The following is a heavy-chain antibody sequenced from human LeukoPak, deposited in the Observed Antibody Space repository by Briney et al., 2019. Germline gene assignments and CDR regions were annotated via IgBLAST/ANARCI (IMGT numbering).Heavy chain of an antibody. D-gene: IGHD2-2*01. V-gene: IGHV3-23*01. Sequence: PGGSLRLSCAASGFSFSSYAMRWVRQAPGKGLEWVSSISDSGGSTDHADSVKGRFTISRDNFNNTLYLQMNSLRAEDTAVYFCAKLCDLTSPHGFWGQGTLVTVSS. CDR2: ISDSGGST. CDR1: GFSFSSYA. J-gene: IGHJ4*02. CDR3: AKLCDLTSPHGF.